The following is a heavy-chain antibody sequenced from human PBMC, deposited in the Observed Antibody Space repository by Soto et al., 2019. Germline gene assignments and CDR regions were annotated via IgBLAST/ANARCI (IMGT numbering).Heavy chain of an antibody. Sequence: QVQLVQSGAEVKKPGASVKVSCKASGYTFTSDYMHWVRQSPGQGLEWMGIINPSGGSTSYAQKFQGRVTMTRHTSTSTVYMELSRLRSEDTAVYYCARAGGSSSGWSDYWGQGTLVTVSS. V-gene: IGHV1-46*03. CDR3: ARAGGSSSGWSDY. D-gene: IGHD6-19*01. CDR2: INPSGGST. J-gene: IGHJ4*02. CDR1: GYTFTSDY.